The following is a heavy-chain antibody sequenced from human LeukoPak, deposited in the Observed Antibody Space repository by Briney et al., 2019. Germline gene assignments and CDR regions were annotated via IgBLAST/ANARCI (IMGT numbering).Heavy chain of an antibody. J-gene: IGHJ4*02. Sequence: GASVKVSCKASGYTSTGYYMHWVRQAPGQGLEWTGGIIPIFGTANYAQKFQGRVTITADESTSTAYMELSSLRSEDTAVYYCAHDSGDGYTLWGQGTLVTVSS. CDR1: GYTSTGYY. CDR3: AHDSGDGYTL. V-gene: IGHV1-69*13. CDR2: IIPIFGTA. D-gene: IGHD5-24*01.